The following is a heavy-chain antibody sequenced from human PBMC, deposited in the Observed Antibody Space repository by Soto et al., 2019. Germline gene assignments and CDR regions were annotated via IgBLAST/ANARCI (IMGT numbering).Heavy chain of an antibody. CDR2: ISGSGGST. CDR1: GFTFGGIA. D-gene: IGHD2-15*01. CDR3: AKAPISTLGGFDI. V-gene: IGHV3-23*01. Sequence: EVQLLESGGGLVQPGGSLRLPCAASGFTFGGIALGGARQAPGRGWEWVSAISGSGGSTYYADSVKGRFTISRDNSKNTLYLQMNSLRAEDTAVYYCAKAPISTLGGFDIWGQGTMVTVSS. J-gene: IGHJ3*02.